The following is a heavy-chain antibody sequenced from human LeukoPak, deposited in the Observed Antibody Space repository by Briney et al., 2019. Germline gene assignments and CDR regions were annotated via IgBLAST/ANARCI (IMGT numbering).Heavy chain of an antibody. V-gene: IGHV5-51*01. CDR3: ARQFRGYDY. J-gene: IGHJ4*02. Sequence: GESLKNSCEGSGYSFTSYSIAWVRQMPGEGLEWMGIIYPGDSDTRYSPPFKGQVTISADKSIATAYLQWSSLKASDTAMYYCARQFRGYDYWGQGTLVTVSS. CDR2: IYPGDSDT. CDR1: GYSFTSYS. D-gene: IGHD5-12*01.